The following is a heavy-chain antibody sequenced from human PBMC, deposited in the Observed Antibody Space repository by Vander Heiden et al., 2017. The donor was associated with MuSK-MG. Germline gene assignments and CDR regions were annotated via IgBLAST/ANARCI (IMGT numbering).Heavy chain of an antibody. CDR3: ASDRGGTYYYGSGRDY. V-gene: IGHV1-69*04. CDR1: GGPVRSSA. D-gene: IGHD3-10*01. Sequence: QVQLVQAGAEVKKPGSSVKVSCKASGGPVRSSAISWVRQDHGQGLEWMGRIIPILGIANYAQKFEGRVTITADKSTSTAYMELSSLRSEDTAVYYCASDRGGTYYYGSGRDYWGQGTLVTVSS. J-gene: IGHJ4*02. CDR2: IIPILGIA.